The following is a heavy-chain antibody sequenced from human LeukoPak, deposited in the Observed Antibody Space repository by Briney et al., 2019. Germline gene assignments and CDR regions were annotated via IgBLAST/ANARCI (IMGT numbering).Heavy chain of an antibody. CDR3: ARHRNYFGSGSSPINNWFDP. Sequence: GGSLRLSCAASGFTFSTYAMSWVRQAPGKGVEWVSAISGSGGSTSYADSVKGRFTISRDNSKNTLSLQMNSLRAEDTAVYYCARHRNYFGSGSSPINNWFDPWGQGTLVTVSS. J-gene: IGHJ5*02. D-gene: IGHD3-10*01. CDR2: ISGSGGST. CDR1: GFTFSTYA. V-gene: IGHV3-23*01.